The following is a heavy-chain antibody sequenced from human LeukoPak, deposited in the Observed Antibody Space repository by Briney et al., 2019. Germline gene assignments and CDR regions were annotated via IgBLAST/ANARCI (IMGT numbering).Heavy chain of an antibody. CDR2: IYYSGST. CDR3: ARYVYGSWDSSGYRAHYYYGMDV. J-gene: IGHJ6*02. Sequence: PSETLSLTCTVSGGSISSYYWSWIRQPPGKGLEWIGYIYYSGSTNYNPSLKSRVTISVDTSKNQFSLKLSSVTAAGTAVYYCARYVYGSWDSSGYRAHYYYGMDVWGQGTTVTVSS. CDR1: GGSISSYY. D-gene: IGHD3-22*01. V-gene: IGHV4-59*01.